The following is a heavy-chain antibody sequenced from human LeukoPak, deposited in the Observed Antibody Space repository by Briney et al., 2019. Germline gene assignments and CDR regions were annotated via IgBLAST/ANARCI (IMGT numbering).Heavy chain of an antibody. CDR3: ARVRYYDSSGELDY. CDR2: IYYSGST. J-gene: IGHJ4*02. Sequence: PSETLSLTCTVSGGSISSYYWSWIRQPPGKGLEWIGYIYYSGSTNYNPSLKSRVTISVDTSKNQFSLKLSSVTAADTAVYYCARVRYYDSSGELDYWGQGTLVTVSS. D-gene: IGHD3-22*01. CDR1: GGSISSYY. V-gene: IGHV4-59*01.